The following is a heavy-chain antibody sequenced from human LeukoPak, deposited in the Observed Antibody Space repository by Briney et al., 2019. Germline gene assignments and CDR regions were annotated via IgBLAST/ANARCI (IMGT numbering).Heavy chain of an antibody. V-gene: IGHV3-23*01. CDR1: GFSFSNYL. Sequence: PGGSLRLSCAASGFSFSNYLMSWVRQAPVKGPEWVSTIRGNGGGTYYADSVKGRFTISRDNSKNTLYLQMNSLRAEDTALYYCARRLCSGGSCSSFDYWGQGTLVTVSS. D-gene: IGHD2-15*01. CDR2: IRGNGGGT. J-gene: IGHJ4*02. CDR3: ARRLCSGGSCSSFDY.